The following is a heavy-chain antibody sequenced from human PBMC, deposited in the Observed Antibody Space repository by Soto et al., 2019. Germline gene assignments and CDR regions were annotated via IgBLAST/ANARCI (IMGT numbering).Heavy chain of an antibody. Sequence: EVQLVESGGGLVQPGGSLRLSCAASGFTFSSYDVHWVRQATGKGLEWVSAIGTAGDTYYPGSVKGRFTISRENAKNSSYLQMNSLRAGDTAVYYCARDKGTLGAFDIWGQGTMVTVSS. J-gene: IGHJ3*02. CDR3: ARDKGTLGAFDI. CDR1: GFTFSSYD. D-gene: IGHD3-16*01. V-gene: IGHV3-13*04. CDR2: IGTAGDT.